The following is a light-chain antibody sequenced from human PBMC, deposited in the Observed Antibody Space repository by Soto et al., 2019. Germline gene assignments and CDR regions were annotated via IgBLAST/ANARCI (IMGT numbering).Light chain of an antibody. V-gene: IGKV3-20*01. CDR3: QHYGSSTWT. CDR1: QSVSSTY. J-gene: IGKJ1*01. CDR2: GAS. Sequence: EIVLTQSPGTLSLSPGEGATLSCRASQSVSSTYLAWYQQKPGQAPRLLSYGASSRATGLPDSVSGSGSGTDFTLTISRLEPEDFSVYYCQHYGSSTWTFGQGTKVEI.